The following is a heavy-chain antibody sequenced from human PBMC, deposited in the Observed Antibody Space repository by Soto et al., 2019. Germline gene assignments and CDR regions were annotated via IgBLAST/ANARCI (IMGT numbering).Heavy chain of an antibody. CDR2: ISHLENT. J-gene: IGHJ4*02. V-gene: IGHV4-30-2*06. CDR3: ARGGGYDSFDY. CDR1: GASISYGGFS. D-gene: IGHD5-12*01. Sequence: TLSLTCTVSGASISYGGFSWSWIRQSPGKGLEWIGYISHLENTYLHPSFKSRLTMSIDRARNQFSLKLSSVTAADMAVYYCARGGGYDSFDYWGQGVLVTVSS.